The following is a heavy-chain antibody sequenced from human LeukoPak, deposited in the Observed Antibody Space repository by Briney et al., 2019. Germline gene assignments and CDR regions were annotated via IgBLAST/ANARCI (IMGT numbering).Heavy chain of an antibody. Sequence: SETLSLTCTVSGGSISSYYWSWIRQPPGKGLEWIGYIYYSGSTNYNPSLKSRVTISVDTSKNQFSLKLSSVTAADTAVYYCARGAPGYYYGMDVWGQGTTVTVSS. CDR1: GGSISSYY. V-gene: IGHV4-59*01. CDR3: ARGAPGYYYGMDV. J-gene: IGHJ6*02. CDR2: IYYSGST.